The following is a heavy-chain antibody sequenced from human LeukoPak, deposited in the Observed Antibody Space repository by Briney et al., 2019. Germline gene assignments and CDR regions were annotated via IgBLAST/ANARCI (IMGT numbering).Heavy chain of an antibody. J-gene: IGHJ4*02. CDR2: INPSGGST. CDR3: ARDFGVAAAGFLDY. V-gene: IGHV1-46*01. D-gene: IGHD6-13*01. Sequence: GASVKVSCKASGYTFTSYYMHRVRQAPGQGLEWMGIINPSGGSTSYAQKFQGRVTITADKSTSTAYMELSSLRSEDTAVYYCARDFGVAAAGFLDYWGQGTLVTVSS. CDR1: GYTFTSYY.